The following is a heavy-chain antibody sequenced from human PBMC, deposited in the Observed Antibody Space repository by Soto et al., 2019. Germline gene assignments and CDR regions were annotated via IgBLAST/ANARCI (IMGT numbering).Heavy chain of an antibody. J-gene: IGHJ2*01. V-gene: IGHV1-8*01. CDR3: ARVEELPWPRYFDL. CDR2: MNPNSGNT. CDR1: GYTFTSYD. D-gene: IGHD1-26*01. Sequence: QVQLVQSGVEVKKPGASVKVSCKASGYTFTSYDINWVRQATGQGLEWMGWMNPNSGNTGYAQKFQGRVTMTRNTSISTAYMELSSLRSEDTAVYYCARVEELPWPRYFDLWGRGTLVTVSS.